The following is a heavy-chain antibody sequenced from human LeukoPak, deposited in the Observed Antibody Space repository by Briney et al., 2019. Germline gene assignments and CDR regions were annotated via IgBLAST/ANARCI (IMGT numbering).Heavy chain of an antibody. D-gene: IGHD2-21*02. J-gene: IGHJ3*02. CDR3: AKSSDCGGDCYPAFDI. CDR2: ISGSGGST. V-gene: IGHV3-23*01. Sequence: GGSLRLSCAASGFTFSSYAMSWVRQAPGKGLEWVSAISGSGGSTYYADSVKGRFTISRDNSKNTLYLQMNSLRAEDTAVYYFAKSSDCGGDCYPAFDIWGQGTMVTVSS. CDR1: GFTFSSYA.